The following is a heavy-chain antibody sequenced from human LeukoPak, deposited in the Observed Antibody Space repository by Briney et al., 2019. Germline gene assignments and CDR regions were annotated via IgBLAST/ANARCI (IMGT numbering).Heavy chain of an antibody. CDR3: ARGSGYFDWTISDGDLDY. V-gene: IGHV4-39*07. CDR1: GGSISSSSYY. J-gene: IGHJ4*02. CDR2: IYYSGST. D-gene: IGHD3-9*01. Sequence: SETLSLTCTVSGGSISSSSYYWGWIRQPPGKGLEWIGSIYYSGSTYYNLSLKSRVTISVDTSKNQFSLKLSSVTAADTAVYYCARGSGYFDWTISDGDLDYWGQGTLVTVSS.